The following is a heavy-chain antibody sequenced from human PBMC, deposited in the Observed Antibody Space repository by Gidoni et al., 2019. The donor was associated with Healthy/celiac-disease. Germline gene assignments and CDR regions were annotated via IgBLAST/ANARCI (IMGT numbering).Heavy chain of an antibody. D-gene: IGHD2-2*01. CDR1: GYPFTSYD. Sequence: QVQLVQSGAEVKKPGASVKVSCKASGYPFTSYDINWVRQATGQGLEWMGWMNPNSGNTGYEKKFQGRVTMTRNTSISTAYMELSSLRSEDTAVYYCARKGGPYTRYCSSTSCYSDAFDIWGQGTMVTVSS. CDR3: ARKGGPYTRYCSSTSCYSDAFDI. J-gene: IGHJ3*02. CDR2: MNPNSGNT. V-gene: IGHV1-8*01.